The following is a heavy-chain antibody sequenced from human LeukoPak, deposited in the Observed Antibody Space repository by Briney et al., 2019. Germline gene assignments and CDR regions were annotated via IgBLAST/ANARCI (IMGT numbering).Heavy chain of an antibody. Sequence: GGSLTLSCAASGYTFSDFSVNWVRQAPGKGLEWVSSISFGSNYRYYADSVRGRFTISRDDARDSLFLQMNSLRAEDTAVYFCVRLRRNSDRSGYYYYYDYWGQGTLVTLSS. D-gene: IGHD3-22*01. CDR2: ISFGSNYR. CDR3: VRLRRNSDRSGYYYYYDY. V-gene: IGHV3-21*01. J-gene: IGHJ4*02. CDR1: GYTFSDFS.